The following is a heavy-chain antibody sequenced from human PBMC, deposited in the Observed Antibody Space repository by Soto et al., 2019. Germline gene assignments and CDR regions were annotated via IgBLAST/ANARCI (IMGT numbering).Heavy chain of an antibody. D-gene: IGHD3-16*01. V-gene: IGHV5-51*01. J-gene: IGHJ6*02. CDR3: ARQGSPYRSSAYYDAMDV. Sequence: GESLKISCEASGFSLNTYWIAWVRQMPGKGLEWMGAIFPGDSDTRYSPSFQGQDNISADRSISIAYLQWDSLKVSDTGIYSCARQGSPYRSSAYYDAMDVWGRGTTVTVS. CDR2: IFPGDSDT. CDR1: GFSLNTYW.